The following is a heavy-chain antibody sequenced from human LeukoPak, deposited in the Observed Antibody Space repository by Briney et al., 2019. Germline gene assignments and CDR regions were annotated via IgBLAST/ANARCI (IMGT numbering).Heavy chain of an antibody. CDR2: ISTYNDNT. J-gene: IGHJ4*02. V-gene: IGHV1-18*01. CDR3: ARRSGSYPNYFDY. CDR1: GYTFTTYG. Sequence: ASVKVSCKTSGYTFTTYGISWVRQAPGQGLEWMGWISTYNDNTNYAQNLQGRVTMTTDTSTSTAHMELRSLRSDDTAMYYCARRSGSYPNYFDYWGQGTLVTVSS. D-gene: IGHD1-26*01.